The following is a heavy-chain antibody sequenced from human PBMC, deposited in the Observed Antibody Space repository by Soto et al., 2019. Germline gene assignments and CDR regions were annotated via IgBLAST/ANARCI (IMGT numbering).Heavy chain of an antibody. D-gene: IGHD3-10*01. V-gene: IGHV3-9*01. CDR2: IYGSGAV. J-gene: IGHJ6*02. Sequence: EVQLVESGGGLVQPGRSLRLSCAASGFTVRGSAMHWVRQVKGGGLEWVAGIYGSGAVGYVGAVRGRFTISRDVAKTSPHLQMNSLTIEDTALYYCVGEILSGGADVWGQGTTVTVSS. CDR3: VGEILSGGADV. CDR1: GFTVRGSA.